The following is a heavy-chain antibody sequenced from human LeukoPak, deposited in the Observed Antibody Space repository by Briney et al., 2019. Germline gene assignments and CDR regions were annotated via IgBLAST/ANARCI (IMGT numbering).Heavy chain of an antibody. CDR1: GYSISSSNW. D-gene: IGHD2-2*01. V-gene: IGHV4-28*06. J-gene: IGHJ4*02. CDR3: ARVVVPAAMAFDY. Sequence: SDTLSLTCAVSGYSISSSNWWGWIRQPPGKGLEWIGYIYYSGSTNYNPSLKSRVTMSVDTSKNQFSLKLSSVTALDTAVYYCARVVVPAAMAFDYWGQGTLVTVSS. CDR2: IYYSGST.